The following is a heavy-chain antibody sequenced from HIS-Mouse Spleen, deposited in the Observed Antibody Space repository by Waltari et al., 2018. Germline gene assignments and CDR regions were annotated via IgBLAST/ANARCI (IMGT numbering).Heavy chain of an antibody. Sequence: QVQLVESGGGVVQPGRSLRLSCAASGFTFSSYGMHWVRQAPGKGLEWVEVISYCGSNKYYADSVKGRFTISRDNSKNTLYLQMNSLRAEDTAVYYCAKDKHHAFDYWGQGTLVTVSS. CDR2: ISYCGSNK. CDR1: GFTFSSYG. CDR3: AKDKHHAFDY. V-gene: IGHV3-30*18. J-gene: IGHJ4*02.